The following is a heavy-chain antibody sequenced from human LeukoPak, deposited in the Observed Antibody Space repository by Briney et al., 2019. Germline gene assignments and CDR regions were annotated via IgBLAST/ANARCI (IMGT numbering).Heavy chain of an antibody. V-gene: IGHV4-30-2*01. J-gene: IGHJ4*02. D-gene: IGHD3-10*01. Sequence: SETLSLTCAVSGGSISSGGYSWSWIRQPPGKGLEWIGYIYHSGSTYYNPSLKSRVTISVDRSKNQFSLKLSSVTAADTAVYYCARGGFGDEVPFDYWGQGTLVTVSS. CDR1: GGSISSGGYS. CDR3: ARGGFGDEVPFDY. CDR2: IYHSGST.